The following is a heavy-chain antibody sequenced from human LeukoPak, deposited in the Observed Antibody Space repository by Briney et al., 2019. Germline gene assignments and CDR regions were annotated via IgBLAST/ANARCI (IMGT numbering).Heavy chain of an antibody. V-gene: IGHV3-30*03. CDR2: ISYDGSNK. D-gene: IGHD3-9*01. J-gene: IGHJ4*02. CDR3: ARVDYDVSTGYQNYFEF. Sequence: KAGGSLRLSCAASGFTFSSYGMHWVRQAPGKGLEWVAVISYDGSNKYYADSVKGRFTISRDNSKNTLYLQMNSLRAEDTAVYYCARVDYDVSTGYQNYFEFWGQGTLVTVSS. CDR1: GFTFSSYG.